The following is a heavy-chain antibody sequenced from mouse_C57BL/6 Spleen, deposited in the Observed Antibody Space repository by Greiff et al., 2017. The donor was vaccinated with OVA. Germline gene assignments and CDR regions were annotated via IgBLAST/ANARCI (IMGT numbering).Heavy chain of an antibody. D-gene: IGHD6-1*01. V-gene: IGHV1-26*01. CDR2: INPNNGGT. Sequence: VQLQQSGPELVKPGASVKISCKASGYTFTDYYMNWVKQSHGKSLEWIGDINPNNGGTSYNQKFKGKATLTVDKSSSTAYMELRSLTSEDSAVYYCARTPPLSHYAMDYWGQGTSVTVSS. CDR1: GYTFTDYY. J-gene: IGHJ4*01. CDR3: ARTPPLSHYAMDY.